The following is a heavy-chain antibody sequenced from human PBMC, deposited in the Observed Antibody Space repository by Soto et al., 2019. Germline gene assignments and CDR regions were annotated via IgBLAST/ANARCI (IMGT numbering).Heavy chain of an antibody. D-gene: IGHD1-26*01. CDR1: GYTFTSYG. CDR3: ARDNAGSYYGGVYYGMNV. V-gene: IGHV1-18*01. J-gene: IGHJ6*02. CDR2: ISAYNGNT. Sequence: QAQLVQSGAEVKKPGASVKVSCRASGYTFTSYGFSWVRQAPGQGLEWMGWISAYNGNTNYAQKLQGRVTMTTDTPTSTAYMELGGLRSDDTAVYYCARDNAGSYYGGVYYGMNVWGQGTTVTVSS.